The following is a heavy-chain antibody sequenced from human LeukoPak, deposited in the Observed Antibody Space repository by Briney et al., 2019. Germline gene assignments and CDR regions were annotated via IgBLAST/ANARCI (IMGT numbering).Heavy chain of an antibody. Sequence: GGSLRLSCAASGFTVSDHYMDWVRQAPGKGLEWVSAISGSGGSTYYADSVKGRFTISRDNSKNTLYLQMNSLRAEDTAVYYCAKAHYRNAIDYFDYWGQGTLVTVSS. CDR2: ISGSGGST. CDR3: AKAHYRNAIDYFDY. D-gene: IGHD1-1*01. J-gene: IGHJ4*02. V-gene: IGHV3-23*01. CDR1: GFTVSDHY.